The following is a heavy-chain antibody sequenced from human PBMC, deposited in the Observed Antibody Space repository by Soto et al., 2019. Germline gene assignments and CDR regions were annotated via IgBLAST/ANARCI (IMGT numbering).Heavy chain of an antibody. CDR3: ARHSDFWSGYYKGYYYYGMDV. D-gene: IGHD3-3*01. CDR2: IDPSDSYT. CDR1: GYSFTSYW. Sequence: GESLKISCKGSGYSFTSYWISWVRQMPGKGLEWMGRIDPSDSYTNYSPSFQGHVTISADKSISTAYLQWSSLKASDTAMYYCARHSDFWSGYYKGYYYYGMDVWGQGTTVTVS. J-gene: IGHJ6*02. V-gene: IGHV5-10-1*01.